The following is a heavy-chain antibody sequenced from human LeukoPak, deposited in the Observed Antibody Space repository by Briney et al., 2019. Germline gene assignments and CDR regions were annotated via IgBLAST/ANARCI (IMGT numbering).Heavy chain of an antibody. J-gene: IGHJ4*02. Sequence: GASVKVSCKASGYTFTGYYMHWVRQAPGQGLEWMGWINPNSGGTNYAQKFQGRVTMTRDTSTSTVYMELSSLRSEDTAVYYCARDPSGYSSSWYGIGDYWGQGTLVTVSS. CDR3: ARDPSGYSSSWYGIGDY. V-gene: IGHV1-2*02. CDR1: GYTFTGYY. CDR2: INPNSGGT. D-gene: IGHD6-13*01.